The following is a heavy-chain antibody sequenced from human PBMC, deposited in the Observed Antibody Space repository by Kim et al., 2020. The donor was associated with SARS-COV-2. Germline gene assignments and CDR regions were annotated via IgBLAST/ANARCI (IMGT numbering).Heavy chain of an antibody. V-gene: IGHV3-23*01. J-gene: IGHJ4*02. D-gene: IGHD3-9*01. CDR3: AKDRGVTYYDILTGCLDY. Sequence: KGRLTISRDNSQNTLYLKMNSLRAEDTAVYYCAKDRGVTYYDILTGCLDYWGQGTLVTVSS.